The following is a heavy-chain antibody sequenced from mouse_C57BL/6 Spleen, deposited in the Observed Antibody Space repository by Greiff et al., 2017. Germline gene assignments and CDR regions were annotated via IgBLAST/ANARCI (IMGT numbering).Heavy chain of an antibody. CDR3: TLTGTYFDV. Sequence: EVQLQQSGAELVRPGASVKLSCTASGFNIKDDYMHWVKQRPEQGLEWIGWIDPENGDTEYASKFQGKATITADTSSNTAYLQLSSLTSEDTAVYYCTLTGTYFDVWGTGTTVTVSS. V-gene: IGHV14-4*01. D-gene: IGHD4-1*01. CDR1: GFNIKDDY. J-gene: IGHJ1*03. CDR2: IDPENGDT.